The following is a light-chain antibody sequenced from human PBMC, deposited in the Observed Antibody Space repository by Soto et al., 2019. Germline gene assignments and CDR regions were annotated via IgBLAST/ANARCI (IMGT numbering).Light chain of an antibody. J-gene: IGKJ1*01. CDR3: QQYGSSPRT. CDR2: GAS. V-gene: IGKV3-20*01. CDR1: QSVSSSY. Sequence: EIVLTQSPGTLSLSPGERVTLSCRPSQSVSSSYLAWYQQKPGQAPRLLIYGASSRATGIPDRFSGSGSGTDFTLTISRLEPEDFAVYYCQQYGSSPRTFGQGTKV.